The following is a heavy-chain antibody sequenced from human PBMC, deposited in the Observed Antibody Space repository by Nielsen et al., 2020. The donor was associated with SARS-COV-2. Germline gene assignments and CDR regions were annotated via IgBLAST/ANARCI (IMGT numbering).Heavy chain of an antibody. Sequence: GGSLRLSCAASGFTFDDYAMHWVRQAPGKGLEWVSGISWNSGSIGYADSVKGRFTISRDNAKNSLYLQMNSLRAEDTALYYCATSIVATMDYYYYGMDVWGQGTTVTVSS. D-gene: IGHD5-12*01. CDR1: GFTFDDYA. CDR3: ATSIVATMDYYYYGMDV. J-gene: IGHJ6*02. V-gene: IGHV3-9*01. CDR2: ISWNSGSI.